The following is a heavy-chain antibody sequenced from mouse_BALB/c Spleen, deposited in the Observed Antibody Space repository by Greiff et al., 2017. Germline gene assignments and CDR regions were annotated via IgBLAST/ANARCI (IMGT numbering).Heavy chain of an antibody. CDR1: GYSFTGYY. CDR2: VNPNNGGT. V-gene: IGHV1-26*01. Sequence: VHVKQSGPDLVKPGASVKISCKASGYSFTGYYMHWVKQSHGKSLEWIGRVNPNNGGTSYNQKFKGKAILTVDKSSSTAYMELRSLTSEDSAVYYCARSGNYRYADWYFDVWGAGTTVTVSS. CDR3: ARSGNYRYADWYFDV. J-gene: IGHJ1*01. D-gene: IGHD2-14*01.